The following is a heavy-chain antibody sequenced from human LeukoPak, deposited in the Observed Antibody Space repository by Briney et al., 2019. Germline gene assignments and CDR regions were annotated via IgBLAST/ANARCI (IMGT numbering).Heavy chain of an antibody. Sequence: SQTLSLTCTVSGGSISSGDYYWSWIRQPPGKGLKWIGYIYYSGSTYYNPSLKSRVTISVDTSKNQFSLKLSSVTAADTAVYYCARDRGSYTGWFDPWGQGTLVTVSS. D-gene: IGHD1-26*01. V-gene: IGHV4-30-4*01. CDR1: GGSISSGDYY. CDR2: IYYSGST. J-gene: IGHJ5*02. CDR3: ARDRGSYTGWFDP.